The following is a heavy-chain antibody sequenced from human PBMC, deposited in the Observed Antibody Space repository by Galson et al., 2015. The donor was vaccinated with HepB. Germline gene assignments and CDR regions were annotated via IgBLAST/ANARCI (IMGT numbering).Heavy chain of an antibody. CDR2: IKSKTDGGTT. CDR1: GFTFSNAW. J-gene: IGHJ3*02. Sequence: SLRLSCAASGFTFSNAWMSWVRQAPGKGLEWVGRIKSKTDGGTTDYAAPVKGRFTISRDDSKNTLYLQMNSLKTEDTAVYYCTTAGWVRGVYDAFDIWGQGTMVTVSS. V-gene: IGHV3-15*01. CDR3: TTAGWVRGVYDAFDI. D-gene: IGHD3-10*01.